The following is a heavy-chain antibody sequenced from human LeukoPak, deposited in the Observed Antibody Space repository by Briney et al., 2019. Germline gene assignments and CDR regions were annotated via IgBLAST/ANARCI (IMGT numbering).Heavy chain of an antibody. D-gene: IGHD2-15*01. CDR2: IYYSGST. V-gene: IGHV4-59*01. CDR1: GGSISSYY. J-gene: IGHJ4*01. CDR3: ARAVLSYCRGGSCPYFDY. Sequence: PSETLSLTCTVSGGSISSYYWSWIRQPPGKGLGWIGYIYYSGSTNYNPSLKSRCTRSVDTSNNQFSLKLSSLTAADTAVYYCARAVLSYCRGGSCPYFDYWGQGTLVTVSS.